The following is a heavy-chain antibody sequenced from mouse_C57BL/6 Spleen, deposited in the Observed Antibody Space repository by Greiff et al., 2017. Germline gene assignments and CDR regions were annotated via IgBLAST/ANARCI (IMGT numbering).Heavy chain of an antibody. CDR2: ISYDGSN. D-gene: IGHD1-1*01. V-gene: IGHV3-6*01. Sequence: EVKLMESGPGLVKPSQSLSLTCSVTGYSITSGYYWNWIRQFPGNKLEWMGYISYDGSNNYNPSLKNRISITRDTSKNQFFLKLNSVTTEDTATYCCARRGDYYGSSFFACWGQGTLVTVSA. J-gene: IGHJ3*01. CDR1: GYSITSGYY. CDR3: ARRGDYYGSSFFAC.